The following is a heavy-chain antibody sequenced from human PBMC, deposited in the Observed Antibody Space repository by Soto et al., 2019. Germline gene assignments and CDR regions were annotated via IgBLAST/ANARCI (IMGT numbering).Heavy chain of an antibody. J-gene: IGHJ6*02. Sequence: GASVKVSCKASRVAFSKFIVTWVRQAPGLGLEWVGGIIPIFGTANYAQKFQGRVTITADESTSTSYMEVNNLISEDTAVYYCAKVRYSSPMGYYYGMDVWGQGTTVTVSS. CDR2: IIPIFGTA. D-gene: IGHD6-19*01. V-gene: IGHV1-69*13. CDR3: AKVRYSSPMGYYYGMDV. CDR1: RVAFSKFI.